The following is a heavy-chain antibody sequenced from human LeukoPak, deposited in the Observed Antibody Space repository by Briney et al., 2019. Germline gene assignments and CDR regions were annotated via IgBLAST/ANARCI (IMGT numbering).Heavy chain of an antibody. V-gene: IGHV3-11*04. CDR3: ARTARHLDY. Sequence: KPGGSLRLSCEASGFTFSDPYMSWIRQAPGKGLECLSYISGSGTDINYADSVRGRFTISRDNAKNLLYLQMNDLRVEDTAVYYCARTARHLDYWGQGTLVTVSS. D-gene: IGHD5-18*01. CDR1: GFTFSDPY. J-gene: IGHJ4*02. CDR2: ISGSGTDI.